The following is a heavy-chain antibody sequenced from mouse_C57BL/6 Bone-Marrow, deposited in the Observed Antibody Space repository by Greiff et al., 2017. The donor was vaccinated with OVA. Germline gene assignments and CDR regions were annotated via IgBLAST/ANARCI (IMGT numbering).Heavy chain of an antibody. CDR3: ARDDSRGFAY. J-gene: IGHJ3*01. CDR1: GFTFSSYA. D-gene: IGHD2-13*01. V-gene: IGHV5-4*01. CDR2: ISDGGSYT. Sequence: EVKLVESGGGLVKPGGSLKLSCAASGFTFSSYAMSWVRQTPEKRLEWVATISDGGSYTYYPDNVKGRFTISRDNAKNNLYLQMSHLKSEDTAMYYCARDDSRGFAYWGQGTLVTVSA.